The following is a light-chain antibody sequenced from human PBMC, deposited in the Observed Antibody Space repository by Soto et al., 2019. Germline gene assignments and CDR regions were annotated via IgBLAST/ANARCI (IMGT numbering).Light chain of an antibody. Sequence: QSALTQPASVSGSPGQTITISCTGTSSDFGGYNYVSWYQQHPGTAPKLMIYDVSNRPSGVSNRFSGSKSGNTASLTISGLQAEDEADYYCSSYTSSSSNVFGTGTKVTVL. V-gene: IGLV2-14*01. CDR1: SSDFGGYNY. CDR2: DVS. J-gene: IGLJ1*01. CDR3: SSYTSSSSNV.